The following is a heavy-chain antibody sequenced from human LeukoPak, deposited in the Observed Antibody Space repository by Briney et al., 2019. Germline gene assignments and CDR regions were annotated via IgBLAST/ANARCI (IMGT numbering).Heavy chain of an antibody. V-gene: IGHV4-31*03. D-gene: IGHD2-2*01. Sequence: PSQTLSLTCTVSGGSISSGGYYWSWIRQHPGKGLEWIGYIYYSGSTYYNPSLKSRVTISVDTSKNQFSLKLSSVTAADTAVYYCARVVVVVPAALIYYYGMDVWGQGTTVTVSS. J-gene: IGHJ6*02. CDR2: IYYSGST. CDR3: ARVVVVVPAALIYYYGMDV. CDR1: GGSISSGGYY.